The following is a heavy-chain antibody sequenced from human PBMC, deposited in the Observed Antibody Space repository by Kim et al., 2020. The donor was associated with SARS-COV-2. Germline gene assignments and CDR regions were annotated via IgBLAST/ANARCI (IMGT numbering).Heavy chain of an antibody. J-gene: IGHJ4*02. CDR1: GFTFDDYA. D-gene: IGHD2-15*01. Sequence: GGSLRLSCAASGFTFDDYAMHWVRQAPGKGLEWVSGISWNSGSIGYADSVKGRFTISRDNAKNSLYLQMNSLRAEDTALYYCAKAPSGYCSGGSCCIDYWGQGTLVTVSS. CDR3: AKAPSGYCSGGSCCIDY. CDR2: ISWNSGSI. V-gene: IGHV3-9*01.